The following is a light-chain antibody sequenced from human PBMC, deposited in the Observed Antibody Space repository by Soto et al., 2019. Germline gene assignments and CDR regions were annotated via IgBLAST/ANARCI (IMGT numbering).Light chain of an antibody. CDR2: AAS. J-gene: IGKJ5*01. CDR3: QQLHDYPIT. V-gene: IGKV1-9*01. Sequence: IRLTQSSSSLSVSVGDRVTITCRASQGIDSSFAWYQQKQGKAPKLLIYAASSLQSGVPSRFSGSGYGTDFNLTISSLQPEDFATYYCQQLHDYPITFGQGTRLEIK. CDR1: QGIDSS.